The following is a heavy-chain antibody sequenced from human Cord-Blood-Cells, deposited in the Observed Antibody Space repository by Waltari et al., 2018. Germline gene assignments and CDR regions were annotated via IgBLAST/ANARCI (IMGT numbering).Heavy chain of an antibody. CDR2: IYYSGST. Sequence: QLQLQESGPGLVKPSETLSLTCTVSGGSISSSSHYWGWIRQPPGKGLEWIGSIYYSGSTYYNPSLKSRVAISVDTSKNQFSLKLSSVTAADTAVYYCAIGYCSSTSCYDAFDIWGQGTMVTVSS. J-gene: IGHJ3*02. CDR3: AIGYCSSTSCYDAFDI. CDR1: GGSISSSSHY. D-gene: IGHD2-2*01. V-gene: IGHV4-39*01.